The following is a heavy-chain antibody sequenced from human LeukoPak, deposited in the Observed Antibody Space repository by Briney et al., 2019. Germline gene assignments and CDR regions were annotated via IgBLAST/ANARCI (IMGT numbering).Heavy chain of an antibody. V-gene: IGHV3-74*03. Sequence: PGGSLRLSCVVSGFTFSTYWMSWVRQAPGKGLVWVAGISKDGGSTEYADFVKGRCTISRDNAKNTLYLQMNSLTVDDTAVYYCTSGLGTYDYWGLGAQVTVSS. D-gene: IGHD3-10*01. CDR1: GFTFSTYW. CDR3: TSGLGTYDY. J-gene: IGHJ4*02. CDR2: ISKDGGST.